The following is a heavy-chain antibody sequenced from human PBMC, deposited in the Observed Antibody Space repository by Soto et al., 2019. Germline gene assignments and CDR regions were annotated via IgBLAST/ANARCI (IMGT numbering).Heavy chain of an antibody. V-gene: IGHV1-46*01. J-gene: IGHJ6*02. CDR2: INPSGGST. CDR3: ARSGHDYGDYGVSEIFYYYGMDV. CDR1: GYTFTSYY. Sequence: ASVKVSCKASGYTFTSYYMHWVRQAPGQGLEWMGIINPSGGSTSYAQKFQGRVTMTRDTSTSTVYMELSSLRSEDKAVYYNARSGHDYGDYGVSEIFYYYGMDVWGQGTTVTVSS. D-gene: IGHD4-17*01.